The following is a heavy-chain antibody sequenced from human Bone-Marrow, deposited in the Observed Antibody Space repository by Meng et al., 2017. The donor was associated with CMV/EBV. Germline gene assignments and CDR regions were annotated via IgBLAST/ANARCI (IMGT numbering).Heavy chain of an antibody. CDR1: GYTFTSYG. CDR3: ERDRGGYCSSTSCHDYYDGMDV. D-gene: IGHD2-2*03. CDR2: ISAYNGNT. V-gene: IGHV1-18*01. Sequence: ASVKVSCKASGYTFTSYGISWVRQAPGQGLEWMGWISAYNGNTNYAQKLQGRVTMTTDTSTSTAYMELRSLRSDDTAVYYCERDRGGYCSSTSCHDYYDGMDVWGQGTTVTVSS. J-gene: IGHJ6*02.